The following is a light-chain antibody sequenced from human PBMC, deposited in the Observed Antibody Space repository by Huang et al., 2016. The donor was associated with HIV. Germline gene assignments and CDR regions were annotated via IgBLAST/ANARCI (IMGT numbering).Light chain of an antibody. V-gene: IGKV1-33*01. J-gene: IGKJ1*01. CDR2: DSS. Sequence: DIQMTQSPSSLSASVGDRVTITCQASKDIRKYLNWYQQKPGRAPKLLIYDSSNLEGGVPSRFSGSGSGTNFTITISSLHPEDIATYYCQQYDNLYIFGQGTKVEIK. CDR3: QQYDNLYI. CDR1: KDIRKY.